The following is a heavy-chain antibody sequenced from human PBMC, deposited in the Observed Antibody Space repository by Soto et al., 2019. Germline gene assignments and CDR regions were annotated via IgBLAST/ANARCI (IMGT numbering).Heavy chain of an antibody. Sequence: GGSLRLSCAASGFTFSDYSTNWVRQAPGKGLEWVSSISGSGSYIYYADSVKGRFTISRDNAKNSLYLQMNSLRAEDTAVYYCARGVAVGRDFDNWGQGTLVTVSS. D-gene: IGHD6-19*01. J-gene: IGHJ4*02. V-gene: IGHV3-21*01. CDR3: ARGVAVGRDFDN. CDR2: ISGSGSYI. CDR1: GFTFSDYS.